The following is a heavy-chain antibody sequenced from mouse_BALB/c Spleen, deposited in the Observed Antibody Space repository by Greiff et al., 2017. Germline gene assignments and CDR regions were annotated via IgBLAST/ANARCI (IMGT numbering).Heavy chain of an antibody. D-gene: IGHD4-1*01. CDR2: IYPGSGNT. J-gene: IGHJ4*01. CDR3: ARRGELGHYAMDY. V-gene: IGHV1-77*01. Sequence: LVESGAELARPGASVKLSCKASGYTFTDYYINWVKQRTGQGLEWIGEIYPGSGNTYYNEKFKGKATLTADKSSSTAYMQLSSLTSEDSAVYFCARRGELGHYAMDYWGQGTSVTVSS. CDR1: GYTFTDYY.